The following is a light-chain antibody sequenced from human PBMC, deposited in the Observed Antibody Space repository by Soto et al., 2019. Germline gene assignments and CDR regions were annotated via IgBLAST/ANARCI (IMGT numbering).Light chain of an antibody. CDR3: QSYDTSLSGVV. Sequence: QSVLTQPPSVSGAPGQRVTISGTGSSSNIGAGYDVQWYHQLPGTAPKLLIYGNNNRPSGVPDRFSGSKSGTSASLAITGLQAEDEADYYCQSYDTSLSGVVFGGGTKLTVL. V-gene: IGLV1-40*01. CDR2: GNN. CDR1: SSNIGAGYD. J-gene: IGLJ2*01.